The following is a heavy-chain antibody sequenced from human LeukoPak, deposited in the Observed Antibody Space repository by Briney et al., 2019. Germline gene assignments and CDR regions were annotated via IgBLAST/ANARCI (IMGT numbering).Heavy chain of an antibody. D-gene: IGHD2/OR15-2a*01. V-gene: IGHV3-21*01. CDR3: ARDRNRDFNRP. CDR1: GFTFSSYS. J-gene: IGHJ5*02. Sequence: GGSLRLSCAASGFTFSSYSMNWVRQAPGKGLEWVSSISSSSSYIYYADSVKGRFIISRDNAKNSLYLQMNSLRAEDTAVYYCARDRNRDFNRPWGQGTLVTVSS. CDR2: ISSSSSYI.